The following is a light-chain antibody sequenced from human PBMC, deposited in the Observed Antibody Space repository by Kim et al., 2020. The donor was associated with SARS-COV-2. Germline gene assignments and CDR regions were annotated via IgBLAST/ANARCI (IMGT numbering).Light chain of an antibody. J-gene: IGKJ1*01. CDR1: QSVSTN. CDR2: GAS. CDR3: QQYNGWPRT. V-gene: IGKV3-15*01. Sequence: VSPGERATLSCRASQSVSTNLAWYQQRPGQAPRLLISGASTRATGVPARFSGSGSGTEFTLTISTLQSEDLAVYYCQQYNGWPRTFGQGTKVDIK.